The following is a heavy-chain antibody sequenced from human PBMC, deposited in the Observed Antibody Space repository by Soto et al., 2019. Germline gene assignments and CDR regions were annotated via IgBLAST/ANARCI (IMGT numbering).Heavy chain of an antibody. CDR3: ARDSHDYYDSSGYSYFDY. CDR2: ISYDGSNK. V-gene: IGHV3-30-3*01. J-gene: IGHJ4*02. CDR1: GFTFRSYA. D-gene: IGHD3-22*01. Sequence: PGGSMGLACAACGFTFRSYAMDGVRQAKGKGLEWVAVISYDGSNKYYADSVKGRFTISRDNSKNTLYLQMNSLRAEDTAVYYCARDSHDYYDSSGYSYFDYWGQGTLVTVSS.